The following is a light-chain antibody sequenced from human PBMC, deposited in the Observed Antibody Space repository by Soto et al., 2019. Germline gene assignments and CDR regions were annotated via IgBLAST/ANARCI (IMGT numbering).Light chain of an antibody. J-gene: IGKJ1*01. CDR1: QSLSGW. Sequence: DIQMTQSPSTLCASLGDRVTITCRASQSLSGWLAWYQQKPGKAPKLLIFDASSLERGVPSRFSGSGSGTEFTLTISSLQPDDFATYYCQQYNSYSEAFGQGTKVDI. CDR3: QQYNSYSEA. CDR2: DAS. V-gene: IGKV1-5*01.